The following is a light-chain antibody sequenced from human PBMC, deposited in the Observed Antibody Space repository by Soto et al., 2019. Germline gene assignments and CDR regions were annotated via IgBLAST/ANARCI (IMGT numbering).Light chain of an antibody. CDR1: QSITTY. Sequence: DIQMTQSPSSLSASVGDRVTITCRASQSITTYLNWYQQKPGIAPKLLIYAASSLQSGVPSRFSGSGSGTDFTLTISSLQPEDFATYYCQHSYSVPPTFGQGTKVEIK. V-gene: IGKV1-39*01. CDR2: AAS. CDR3: QHSYSVPPT. J-gene: IGKJ1*01.